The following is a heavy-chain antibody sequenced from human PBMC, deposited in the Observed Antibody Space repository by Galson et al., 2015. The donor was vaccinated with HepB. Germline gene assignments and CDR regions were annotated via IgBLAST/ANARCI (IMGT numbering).Heavy chain of an antibody. J-gene: IGHJ4*02. CDR3: ARDGMPSYYDFWSGYFY. V-gene: IGHV3-30-3*01. D-gene: IGHD3-3*01. CDR1: GFTFSSYA. CDR2: ISYDGSNK. Sequence: SLRLSCAASGFTFSSYAMHWVRQAPGKGLEWVAVISYDGSNKYYADSVKGRFTISRDNSKNTLYLQMNSLRAEDTAVYYCARDGMPSYYDFWSGYFYWGQGTLVTVSS.